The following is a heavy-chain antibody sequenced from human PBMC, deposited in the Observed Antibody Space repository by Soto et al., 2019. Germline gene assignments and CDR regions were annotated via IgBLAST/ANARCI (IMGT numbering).Heavy chain of an antibody. CDR2: ISGDGVTT. V-gene: IGHV3-74*01. CDR1: GSPFSSYW. D-gene: IGHD3-9*01. CDR3: AREYYGLLTGYYTDY. Sequence: EVQLVESGGDLVQWGGSLRLSCAASGSPFSSYWMHWFRHTPGKGLDWVARISGDGVTTYYADSVTGRFTVSRDNAKNTLSLQISGLRAEDTAVYYCAREYYGLLTGYYTDYWGQGTLVSVSS. J-gene: IGHJ4*02.